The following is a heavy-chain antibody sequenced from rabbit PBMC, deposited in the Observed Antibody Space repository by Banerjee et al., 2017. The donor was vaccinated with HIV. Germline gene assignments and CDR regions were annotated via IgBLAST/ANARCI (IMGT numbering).Heavy chain of an antibody. J-gene: IGHJ4*01. CDR2: VSGYGAI. D-gene: IGHD1-1*01. V-gene: IGHV1S40*01. CDR1: GLSFSGVYW. Sequence: QSLEESGGDLVKPGASLTLTCTASGLSFSGVYWVWWVRQAPGKGLEWIARVSGYGAINYASWATGRFTISKTSSTTVTLQMTSLTDADTATYFCAGEADDSGYVNLKLWGPGTLVTVS. CDR3: AGEADDSGYVNLKL.